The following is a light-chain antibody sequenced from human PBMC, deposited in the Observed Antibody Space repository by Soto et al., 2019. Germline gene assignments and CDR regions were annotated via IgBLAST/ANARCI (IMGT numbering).Light chain of an antibody. CDR1: QSVNSDY. CDR2: GAS. V-gene: IGKV3-20*01. Sequence: EIVLTQSPGTLSLSPGERATLSCRASQSVNSDYLAWYQKKPGQAPRLLIYGASSRATGIPDRFSGSGSGTEFTLTISSLEPEDFAVYYCQQDGSSPWTFGQGTNGEIK. CDR3: QQDGSSPWT. J-gene: IGKJ1*01.